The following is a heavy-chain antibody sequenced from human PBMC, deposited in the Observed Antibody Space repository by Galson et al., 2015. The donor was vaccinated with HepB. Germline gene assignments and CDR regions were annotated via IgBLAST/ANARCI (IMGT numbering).Heavy chain of an antibody. CDR2: LRNDGSDE. D-gene: IGHD3/OR15-3a*01. Sequence: SLRLSCAAAGFTFSTYGMHWVRQAPGKGLEWVAALRNDGSDEYYADSVKGRFTISRDNSKDTRYLQMNSRGAEDTAVYYCARDRRVQLSPMILVLTYSFDNWGQGSLVTVSS. CDR3: ARDRRVQLSPMILVLTYSFDN. CDR1: GFTFSTYG. J-gene: IGHJ4*02. V-gene: IGHV3-33*01.